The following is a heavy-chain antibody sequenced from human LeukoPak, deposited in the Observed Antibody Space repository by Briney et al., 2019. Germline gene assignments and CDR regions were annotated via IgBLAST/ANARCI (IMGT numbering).Heavy chain of an antibody. Sequence: GASVNVSCKPAVCTFSRYAISWGRQAPGQRREWMGGIIPIVGTATYAQTFHGRVTITSDESTRTHYTQMRSPRSAANAFYYCARDHEVATIRYFDYWGQGTLVTVSS. J-gene: IGHJ4*02. V-gene: IGHV1-69*01. CDR2: IIPIVGTA. CDR1: VCTFSRYA. CDR3: ARDHEVATIRYFDY. D-gene: IGHD5-24*01.